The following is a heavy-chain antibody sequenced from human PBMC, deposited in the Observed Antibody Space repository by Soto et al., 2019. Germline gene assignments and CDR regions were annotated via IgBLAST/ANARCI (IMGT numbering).Heavy chain of an antibody. V-gene: IGHV1-69*13. CDR1: RGTLTIRRHD. CDR3: CLPVWGSYRLRNHGIDV. Sequence: SVQVSCKASRGTLTIRRHDIRWARQAPEQGLEWMGGIIAMFGTANYAQKFQGRVPITAEESTSTVYTELRSLRCEDTAVHYGCLPVWGSYRLRNHGIDVWGQGTAVTVSS. J-gene: IGHJ6*02. CDR2: IIAMFGTA. D-gene: IGHD3-16*02.